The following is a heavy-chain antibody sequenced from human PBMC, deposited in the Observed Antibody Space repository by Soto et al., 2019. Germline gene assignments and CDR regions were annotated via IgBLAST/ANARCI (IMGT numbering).Heavy chain of an antibody. V-gene: IGHV1-24*01. CDR3: ATVSRPLHDIVVVVAAFPSSRGAFDI. Sequence: ASVKVSCKVSGYTLTELSMHWVRQAPGKGLEWMGGFDPEDGETIYAQKFQGRVTMTEDTSTDTAYMELSSLRSEDTAVYYCATVSRPLHDIVVVVAAFPSSRGAFDIWGQGTMVTVSS. CDR1: GYTLTELS. J-gene: IGHJ3*02. D-gene: IGHD2-15*01. CDR2: FDPEDGET.